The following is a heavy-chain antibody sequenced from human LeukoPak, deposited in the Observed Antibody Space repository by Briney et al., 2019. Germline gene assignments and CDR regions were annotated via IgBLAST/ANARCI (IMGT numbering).Heavy chain of an antibody. CDR3: ARRYSSGWGEAFDY. J-gene: IGHJ4*02. D-gene: IGHD6-19*01. V-gene: IGHV4-34*01. CDR2: INHSGST. Sequence: SETLSLTCTVSGGSISSYYWSWIRQPPGKGLEWIGEINHSGSTNYNPSLKSRVTISVDTSKNQFSLKLSSVTAADTAVYYCARRYSSGWGEAFDYWGQGTLVTVSS. CDR1: GGSISSYY.